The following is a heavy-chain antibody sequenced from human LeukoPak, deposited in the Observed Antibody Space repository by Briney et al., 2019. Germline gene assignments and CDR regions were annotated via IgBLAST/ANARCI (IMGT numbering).Heavy chain of an antibody. Sequence: ASVKVSCKASGYTFTSYAMNWVRQAPGQGLEWMGWINTNTGNPTYAHGFTGRFVFSLDTSVSTAYLQISSLKAEDTAVYYCAREGVATTFFYYYYYMDVWGKGTTVTVSS. D-gene: IGHD2/OR15-2a*01. CDR1: GYTFTSYA. CDR2: INTNTGNP. CDR3: AREGVATTFFYYYYYMDV. J-gene: IGHJ6*03. V-gene: IGHV7-4-1*02.